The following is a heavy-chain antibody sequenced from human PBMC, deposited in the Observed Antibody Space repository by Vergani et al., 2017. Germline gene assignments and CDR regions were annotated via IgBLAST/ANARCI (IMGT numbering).Heavy chain of an antibody. CDR2: IYYSGST. Sequence: QVQLQESGPGLVKPSETLSLTCIVSGGSISSYYWSWIRQPPGKGLEWIGYIYYSGSTYYNPSLKSLVTISGDTSNHQFSLKLSSVTAADTAVYYCARWFGVVNYFDYWGQGTLVTVSS. CDR3: ARWFGVVNYFDY. V-gene: IGHV4-59*12. D-gene: IGHD3-10*01. CDR1: GGSISSYY. J-gene: IGHJ4*02.